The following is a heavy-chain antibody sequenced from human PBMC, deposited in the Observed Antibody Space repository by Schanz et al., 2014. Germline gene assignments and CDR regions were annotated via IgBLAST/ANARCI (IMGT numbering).Heavy chain of an antibody. V-gene: IGHV3-74*02. CDR3: AKYGGELGVSFEY. D-gene: IGHD7-27*01. J-gene: IGHJ4*02. CDR2: INGDGSST. Sequence: EVQLVESGGGLVQPGGSLRLSCAASGFTFSSYWMHWVRQAPGKGLVWVSRINGDGSSTLYADSVKGRFTISRDNAKNTLYLQMNSLRPEDTAVYYCAKYGGELGVSFEYWGQGTLVTVSS. CDR1: GFTFSSYW.